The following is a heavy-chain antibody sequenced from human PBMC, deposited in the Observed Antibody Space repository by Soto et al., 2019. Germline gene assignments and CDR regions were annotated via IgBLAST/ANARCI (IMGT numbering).Heavy chain of an antibody. Sequence: QVQLQESGPGLVDPLGTLSLTCAVSGTSVSGANWWGWVRQPPGKGLEWIGEIHSSWNTDYNPSLKSRVTISRDMSKNEFSLKLTSVTAAATAVYYCARTGPYSSGNNWGQGTLVTVSS. CDR2: IHSSWNT. D-gene: IGHD3-22*01. J-gene: IGHJ4*02. CDR3: ARTGPYSSGNN. CDR1: GTSVSGANW. V-gene: IGHV4-4*02.